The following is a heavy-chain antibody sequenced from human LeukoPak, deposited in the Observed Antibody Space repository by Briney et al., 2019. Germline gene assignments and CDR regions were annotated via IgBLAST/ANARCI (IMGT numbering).Heavy chain of an antibody. Sequence: GGSLRLSCAASGFTVSSNYMSWVRQAPGKGLEWVSVIYSGGSTYYADSVKGRFTISRDNSKNTLYLQTNSLRAEGTAVYYCASTYSSSWYYFDYWGQGTLVTVSS. CDR2: IYSGGST. V-gene: IGHV3-66*01. CDR1: GFTVSSNY. CDR3: ASTYSSSWYYFDY. J-gene: IGHJ4*02. D-gene: IGHD6-13*01.